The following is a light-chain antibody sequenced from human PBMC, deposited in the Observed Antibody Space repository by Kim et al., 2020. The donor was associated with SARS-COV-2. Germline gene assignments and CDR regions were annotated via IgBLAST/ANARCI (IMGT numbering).Light chain of an antibody. CDR3: QQRSNWPLT. V-gene: IGKV3-11*01. CDR2: NAS. J-gene: IGKJ4*01. CDR1: QRVSSD. Sequence: LSPGERATLSCRASQRVSSDLAWYQQRPGQPPRLLIYNASTRATGIPARFSGSGSGTDFTLTISSLEPEDIAVYYCQQRSNWPLTFGGGTKVDIK.